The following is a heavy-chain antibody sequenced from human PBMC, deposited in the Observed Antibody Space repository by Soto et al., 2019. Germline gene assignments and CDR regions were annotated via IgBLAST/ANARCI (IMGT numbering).Heavy chain of an antibody. CDR3: ARVLPPFDP. J-gene: IGHJ5*02. CDR1: GYTFTSYG. CDR2: INAYNGNT. Sequence: QVQLVQSGAEVKKPGASVKVSCKASGYTFTSYGISWVRQAPGQGLERRGWINAYNGNTNYAQKLQGRVTMTTDTSTTTASMELRSLRSDDTAVYYCARVLPPFDPWGQGTLVTVSS. V-gene: IGHV1-18*01.